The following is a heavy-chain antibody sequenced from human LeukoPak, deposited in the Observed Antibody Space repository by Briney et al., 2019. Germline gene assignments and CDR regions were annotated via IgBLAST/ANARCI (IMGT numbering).Heavy chain of an antibody. CDR2: IYTSGST. CDR1: GGSISSGSYY. V-gene: IGHV4-61*02. D-gene: IGHD1-26*01. Sequence: PSETLSLTCTVSGGSISSGSYYWSWIRQPAGKGLEWIGRIYTSGSTNYNPSLKSRVTISVDTSKNQFSLKLGSVTAADTAVYYCARGQNIVGAKGNWFDPWGQGTLVTVSS. J-gene: IGHJ5*02. CDR3: ARGQNIVGAKGNWFDP.